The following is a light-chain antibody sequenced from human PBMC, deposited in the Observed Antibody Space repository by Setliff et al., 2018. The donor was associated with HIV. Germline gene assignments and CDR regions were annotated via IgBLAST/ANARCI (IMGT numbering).Light chain of an antibody. CDR3: CSYANNVYV. V-gene: IGLV2-11*01. CDR2: DVS. J-gene: IGLJ1*01. Sequence: SALTQPRSVSGSVGQSVTISCTGTSIDVGNNKFVSWYVQHPGEGPKLLIYDVSQRPSGVPDRFSGSQSGNTASLTISGLRVEDESDYYCCSYANNVYVFGSGTKVTVL. CDR1: SIDVGNNKF.